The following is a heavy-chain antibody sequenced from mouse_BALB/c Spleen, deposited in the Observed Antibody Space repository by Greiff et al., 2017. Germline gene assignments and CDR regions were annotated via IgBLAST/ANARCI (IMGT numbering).Heavy chain of an antibody. CDR3: ARGLYRDWFAY. CDR1: GFTFSSYA. D-gene: IGHD1-3*01. V-gene: IGHV5-6-5*01. Sequence: EVQRVESGGGLVKPGGSLKLSCAASGFTFSSYAMSWVRQTPEKRLEWVASISSGGSTYYPDSVKGRFTISRDNARNILYLQMSSLRSEDTAMYYCARGLYRDWFAYWGQGTLVTVSA. J-gene: IGHJ3*01. CDR2: ISSGGST.